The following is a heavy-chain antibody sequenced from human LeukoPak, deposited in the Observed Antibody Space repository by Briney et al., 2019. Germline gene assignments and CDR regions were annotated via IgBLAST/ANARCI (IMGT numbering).Heavy chain of an antibody. CDR3: ARDLSGYSDY. V-gene: IGHV3-74*01. Sequence: GGSLRLSCAASGFTLSSYWLHWVHQAPGKGLVWVSRISDADGSITDYADSVRGRFTISRDTAKNTLYLEMNSLGAEDTAVYYCARDLSGYSDYWGQGTLVTVSS. CDR2: ISDADGSIT. CDR1: GFTLSSYW. D-gene: IGHD2-15*01. J-gene: IGHJ4*02.